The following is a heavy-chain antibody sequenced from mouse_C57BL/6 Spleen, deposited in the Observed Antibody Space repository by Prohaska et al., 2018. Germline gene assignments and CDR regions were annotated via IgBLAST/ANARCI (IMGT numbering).Heavy chain of an antibody. Sequence: EVKLVESGGGLVQPGGSLSLSCAASGFTFTDYYMSWVRQPQGKAFEWLGFIRNKANVYTTEYSASVKGRFTISRDNSQSILYLQMNALRAEDSATYYCARYVGYVVYYFDYWGQGTTLTVSS. CDR2: IRNKANVYTT. CDR3: ARYVGYVVYYFDY. D-gene: IGHD3-1*01. V-gene: IGHV7-3*01. J-gene: IGHJ2*01. CDR1: GFTFTDYY.